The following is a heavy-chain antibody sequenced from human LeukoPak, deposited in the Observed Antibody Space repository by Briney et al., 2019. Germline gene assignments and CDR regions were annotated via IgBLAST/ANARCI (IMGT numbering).Heavy chain of an antibody. D-gene: IGHD6-13*01. V-gene: IGHV1-18*01. CDR3: AREESIAAAWGPFDY. CDR1: GYTFTNYG. CDR2: INGYNVNT. J-gene: IGHJ4*02. Sequence: GASVKVSCKASGYTFTNYGIIWVRQAPGQGLQWMGWINGYNVNTNYSQTFQGRVTMTTDTSTSTAYMELRNLRSDDTAVYYCAREESIAAAWGPFDYWGQGTLVTVSS.